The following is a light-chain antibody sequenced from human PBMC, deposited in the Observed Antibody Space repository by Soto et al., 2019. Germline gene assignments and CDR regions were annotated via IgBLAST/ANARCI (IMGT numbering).Light chain of an antibody. V-gene: IGKV1-33*01. J-gene: IGKJ4*01. CDR1: QGISTY. CDR3: QQYDNRPLT. CDR2: DVS. Sequence: DIVLTQSPATLSASVGERATISCKASQGISTYVAWYQQKPGKAPRLLIYDVSNMDRGIPARFSGSGSWTDFTFTITSLQPEDIAIYYCQQYDNRPLTFGGGTKVEIK.